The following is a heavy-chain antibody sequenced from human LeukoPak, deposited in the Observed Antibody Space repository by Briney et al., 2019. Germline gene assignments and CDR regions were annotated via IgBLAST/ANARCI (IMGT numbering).Heavy chain of an antibody. CDR3: AKDVDYGDYVVY. D-gene: IGHD4-17*01. CDR1: GFTFSDYT. J-gene: IGHJ4*02. Sequence: GGPLRLSCAASGFTFSDYTMYWVRQGPGKGLEWVSGISASGDRTYYADSVKGRFTISRDNSKNTLYLQMNSLRAEDTAIYYCAKDVDYGDYVVYWGQGTLVTVSS. CDR2: ISASGDRT. V-gene: IGHV3-23*01.